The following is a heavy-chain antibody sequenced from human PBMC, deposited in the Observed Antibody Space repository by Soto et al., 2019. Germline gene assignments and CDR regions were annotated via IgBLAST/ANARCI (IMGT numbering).Heavy chain of an antibody. V-gene: IGHV3-21*01. CDR3: ARVGLVGLSKIDA. D-gene: IGHD2-15*01. CDR1: GFTFSSYS. Sequence: EVQLVESGGGLVKPGGSLRLSCAASGFTFSSYSMNWVRQAPGKGLEWVSSISSSSSYIYYADSVKGRFTISRDNAKNSLYLQMNSLRADDTAVYYCARVGLVGLSKIDAWGQGTLVTFSS. J-gene: IGHJ4*02. CDR2: ISSSSSYI.